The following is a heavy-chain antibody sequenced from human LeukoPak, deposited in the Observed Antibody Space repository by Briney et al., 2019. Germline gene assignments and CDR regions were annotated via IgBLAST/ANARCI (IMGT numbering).Heavy chain of an antibody. D-gene: IGHD3-22*01. CDR1: GFTFSSYG. CDR2: IWYDGSNK. CDR3: ARDQNFYDSSGATYYFDY. J-gene: IGHJ4*02. V-gene: IGHV3-33*01. Sequence: GRSLRLSCAASGFTFSSYGMHWVRQAPGKGLEWVAVIWYDGSNKYYADSVKGRFTISRDNSKNTLYLQMNSLRAEDTAVYYCARDQNFYDSSGATYYFDYWGQGTLVTVSS.